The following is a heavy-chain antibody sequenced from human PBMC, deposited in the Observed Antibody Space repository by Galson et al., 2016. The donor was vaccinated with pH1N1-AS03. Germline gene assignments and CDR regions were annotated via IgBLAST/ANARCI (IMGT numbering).Heavy chain of an antibody. CDR1: GYSFSVYW. CDR2: IYPDGSDT. V-gene: IGHV5-51*03. D-gene: IGHD7-27*01. CDR3: ARSTGDLGSLDD. Sequence: QSGAEVKKPGESLKISCKVSGYSFSVYWIGWVRQMPGKGLEWVGLIYPDGSDTRYNPAFHGQVTISADESISPASLQWSSLKASDTAMYFCARSTGDLGSLDDWGPGTLITVSS. J-gene: IGHJ4*02.